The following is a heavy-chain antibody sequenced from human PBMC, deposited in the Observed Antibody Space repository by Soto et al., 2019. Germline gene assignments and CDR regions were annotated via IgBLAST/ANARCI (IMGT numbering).Heavy chain of an antibody. V-gene: IGHV3-21*01. J-gene: IGHJ4*02. CDR2: VSCRGDI. Sequence: GGSLRLSCTASGFMFSSYTINWVRQAPGKGLEWVSSVSCRGDIYYADSLEGRFTISRDDAKNSLYLQMNSLRAEDTAVYYCARGCSSASCYYYWGQGTLVTVSS. CDR3: ARGCSSASCYYY. D-gene: IGHD2-2*01. CDR1: GFMFSSYT.